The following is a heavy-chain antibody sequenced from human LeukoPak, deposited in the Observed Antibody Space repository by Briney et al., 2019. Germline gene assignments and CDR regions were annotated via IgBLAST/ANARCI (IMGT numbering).Heavy chain of an antibody. CDR1: GYTFTNHD. D-gene: IGHD3-10*01. CDR2: MNPNSGNT. V-gene: IGHV1-8*03. J-gene: IGHJ4*02. CDR3: VRMTVRGVISH. Sequence: ASVTVSCKASGYTFTNHDINWVRQAPGQGLEWMGWMNPNSGNTGYSQKFQGRLTITRDTSISTAYMELSSLRSDDTAVYYCVRMTVRGVISHWGQGTRVTVSS.